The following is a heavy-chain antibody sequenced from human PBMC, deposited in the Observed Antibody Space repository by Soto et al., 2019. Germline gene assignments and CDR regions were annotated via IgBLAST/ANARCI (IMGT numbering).Heavy chain of an antibody. CDR2: ISSSGSTI. Sequence: GGSLRLSCAASGFTLSSYEMNWVRQAPGKGLEWVSYISSSGSTIYYADSVKGRFTISRDNAKNSLYLQMNSLRAEDTAVYYCARSLPDDSSGYPYYFDYWGQGTLVTVSS. V-gene: IGHV3-48*03. D-gene: IGHD3-22*01. CDR3: ARSLPDDSSGYPYYFDY. J-gene: IGHJ4*02. CDR1: GFTLSSYE.